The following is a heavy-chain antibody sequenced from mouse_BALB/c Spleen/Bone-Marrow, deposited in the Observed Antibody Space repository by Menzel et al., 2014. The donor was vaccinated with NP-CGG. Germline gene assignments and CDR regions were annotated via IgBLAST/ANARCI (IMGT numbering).Heavy chain of an antibody. CDR1: GDSLTSGY. V-gene: IGHV3-8*02. Sequence: VQLKESGPSLVKPSQTLSPTCSVTGDSLTSGYWNWIRKFPGNKLEYMGYISYSGSTYYNPSLKSRISITRDTSKNQYYLQLNSVTTEDTATYYCATGNAMDYWGQGTSVTVSS. D-gene: IGHD4-1*01. CDR2: ISYSGST. J-gene: IGHJ4*01. CDR3: ATGNAMDY.